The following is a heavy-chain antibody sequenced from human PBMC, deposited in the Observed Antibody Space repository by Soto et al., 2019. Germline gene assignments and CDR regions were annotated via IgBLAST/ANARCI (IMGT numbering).Heavy chain of an antibody. CDR1: GGSFSGYY. CDR2: INHSGST. J-gene: IGHJ6*03. D-gene: IGHD3-9*01. Sequence: SETLSLTCAVYGGSFSGYYWSWIRQPPGKGLEWIGEINHSGSTNYNPSLKSRVTISVDTSKNQFSLKLSSVTAADTAVYYCARDRYDILTGYPQRSYYYYYMDVWGKGTTVTVSS. V-gene: IGHV4-34*01. CDR3: ARDRYDILTGYPQRSYYYYYMDV.